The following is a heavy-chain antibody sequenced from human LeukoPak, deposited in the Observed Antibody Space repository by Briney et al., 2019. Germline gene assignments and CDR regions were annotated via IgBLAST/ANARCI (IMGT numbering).Heavy chain of an antibody. J-gene: IGHJ4*02. V-gene: IGHV1-69*05. CDR2: IIPIFGTA. CDR3: ASGLGYYDSSGYYTDLDY. CDR1: GGTFSSYA. D-gene: IGHD3-22*01. Sequence: SVKVSCKASGGTFSSYAISWVRQAPGQGFEWMGGIIPIFGTANYAQKFQGRVTITTDESTSTAYMELSSLRSEDTAVYYCASGLGYYDSSGYYTDLDYWGQGTLVTVSS.